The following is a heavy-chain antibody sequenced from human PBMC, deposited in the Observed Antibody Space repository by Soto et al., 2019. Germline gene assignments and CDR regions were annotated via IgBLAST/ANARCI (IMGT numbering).Heavy chain of an antibody. V-gene: IGHV1-69*06. CDR2: IIPIFGTA. CDR3: AREGTLSIVGAGLYYYYYGMDV. J-gene: IGHJ6*04. Sequence: SVKVSCKASGGTFSSYAISWVRQAPGQGLEWMGGIIPIFGTANYAQKFQGRVTITADKSTSTAYMELSSLRSEDTAVYYCAREGTLSIVGAGLYYYYYGMDVWRKRTTVTVSS. CDR1: GGTFSSYA. D-gene: IGHD1-26*01.